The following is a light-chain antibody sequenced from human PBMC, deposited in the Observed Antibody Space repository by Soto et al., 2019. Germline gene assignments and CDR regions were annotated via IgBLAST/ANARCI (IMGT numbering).Light chain of an antibody. CDR3: EQYDIWPLEVT. V-gene: IGKV3-15*01. CDR1: QSVNRN. Sequence: EKVMTQSPATLSVSPGESATLSCRASQSVNRNLAWYQQKPGQTPRLLIYGASTRAAGVPVRFSGSRSGTDVNLIISSLQSEDFAVYYCEQYDIWPLEVTCGLGTIVDIK. J-gene: IGKJ3*01. CDR2: GAS.